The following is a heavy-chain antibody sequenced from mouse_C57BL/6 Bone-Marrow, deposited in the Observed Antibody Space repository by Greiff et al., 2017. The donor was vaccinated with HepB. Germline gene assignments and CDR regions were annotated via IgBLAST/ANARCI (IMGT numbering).Heavy chain of an antibody. D-gene: IGHD1-1*02. CDR3: ASEGGVGFAY. Sequence: VQLQQSGPELVKPGASVKISCKASGYTFTDYYMNWVKQSHGKSLEWIGDINPNNGGTSYNQKFKGKATLTVDKSSSTAYMELRSLTSEDSAVYYCASEGGVGFAYWGQGTLVTVSA. CDR1: GYTFTDYY. CDR2: INPNNGGT. V-gene: IGHV1-26*01. J-gene: IGHJ3*01.